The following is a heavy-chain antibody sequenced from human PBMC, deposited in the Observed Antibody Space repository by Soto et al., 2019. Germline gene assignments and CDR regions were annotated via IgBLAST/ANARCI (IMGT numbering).Heavy chain of an antibody. J-gene: IGHJ4*02. D-gene: IGHD6-13*01. Sequence: QLRLQESGPGLVKSSETLSLTCTVSSGSVRSSSYYWGWIRQPPGKGLEWIASIYYSGRTHNNTALKSRVTMSIDTYSNQFALKMNSVTAADTAVYYCARHEGGAAADRPLDYWCQETLVTVSS. CDR3: ARHEGGAAADRPLDY. CDR2: IYYSGRT. CDR1: SGSVRSSSYY. V-gene: IGHV4-39*01.